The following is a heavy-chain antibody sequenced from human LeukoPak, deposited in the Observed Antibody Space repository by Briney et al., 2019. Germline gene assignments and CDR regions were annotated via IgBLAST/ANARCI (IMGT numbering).Heavy chain of an antibody. CDR2: ISYDGSNK. D-gene: IGHD6-13*01. V-gene: IGHV3-30*04. Sequence: GGSLRLSCAASGFTFSSYAMRWVRQAPGKGLEWVAVISYDGSNKYYADSVKGRFTISRDNSKNTLYLQMNSLRAEDTAVYYCARDTRQGGIAAAAIDYWGQGTLVTVSS. J-gene: IGHJ4*02. CDR3: ARDTRQGGIAAAAIDY. CDR1: GFTFSSYA.